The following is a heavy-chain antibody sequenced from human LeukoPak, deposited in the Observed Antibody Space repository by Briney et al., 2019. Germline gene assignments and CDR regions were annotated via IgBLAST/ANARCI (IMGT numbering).Heavy chain of an antibody. CDR1: GFTFSSYA. D-gene: IGHD3/OR15-3a*01. CDR2: ISGSGGST. J-gene: IGHJ4*02. CDR3: ARASYNDFSIGYYLDY. V-gene: IGHV3-23*01. Sequence: PGGSLRLSCAASGFTFSSYAMSWVRQAPGKGLEWVPAISGSGGSTYYADSVKGRFTISRDNSKNTLYLQMNSLRAEDTAVYYCARASYNDFSIGYYLDYWGQGTLVTVSS.